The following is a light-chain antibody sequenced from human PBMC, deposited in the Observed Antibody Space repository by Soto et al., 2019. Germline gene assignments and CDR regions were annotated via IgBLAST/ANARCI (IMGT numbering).Light chain of an antibody. Sequence: QSALTQPASMSGSPGQSITISCTGTSSDVGGHNFVSWYQQHPGKAPKLIIYEVTNRPSGVSNRFSGSKSGNTASLTISGLQAEDEADYYCSSSTSSSTWVFGGGTQLTVL. V-gene: IGLV2-14*01. CDR1: SSDVGGHNF. CDR3: SSSTSSSTWV. CDR2: EVT. J-gene: IGLJ3*02.